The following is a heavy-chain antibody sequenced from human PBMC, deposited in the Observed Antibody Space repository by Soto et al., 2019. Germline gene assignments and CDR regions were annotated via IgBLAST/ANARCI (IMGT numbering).Heavy chain of an antibody. J-gene: IGHJ4*02. CDR2: ISYDGSNK. CDR3: DKDGFVTWPYFHY. Sequence: GGSLRLSCAASGFTFSSYGMHWVRQAQGKGLEWVAVISYDGSNKYYADSVKGRFTISRDNSKNTLYLQMNSLRAEDMAVSYSDKDGFVTWPYFHYCGQG. CDR1: GFTFSSYG. D-gene: IGHD3-10*01. V-gene: IGHV3-30*18.